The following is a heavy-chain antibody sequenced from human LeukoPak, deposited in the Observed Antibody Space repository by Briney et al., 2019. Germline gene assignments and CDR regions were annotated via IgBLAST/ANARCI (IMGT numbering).Heavy chain of an antibody. V-gene: IGHV4-34*01. Sequence: KASETLSLTCAVYGGSFSGYYWSWIRQPPGKGLEWIGEINHSGSTNYNPSLKSRVTISVDTSKNQVSLKLSSVTAADTAVYYCASSPVQLESRGGGGPWGQGTLVTVSS. J-gene: IGHJ5*02. CDR3: ASSPVQLESRGGGGP. CDR2: INHSGST. CDR1: GGSFSGYY. D-gene: IGHD1-1*01.